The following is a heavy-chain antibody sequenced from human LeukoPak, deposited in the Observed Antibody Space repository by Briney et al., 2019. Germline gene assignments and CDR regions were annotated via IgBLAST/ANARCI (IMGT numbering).Heavy chain of an antibody. Sequence: SETLSLTCTVPDGSISGYYWSWIRQPLGGGLGWGGYIYYSGSTNYNPSPQSRVTISVDTSKTQSPLKLSSVTAAAMAVYYCARRGVTYDSIPYHDYWGQGTLVTASS. CDR2: IYYSGST. D-gene: IGHD3-22*01. CDR1: DGSISGYY. CDR3: ARRGVTYDSIPYHDY. V-gene: IGHV4-59*01. J-gene: IGHJ4*02.